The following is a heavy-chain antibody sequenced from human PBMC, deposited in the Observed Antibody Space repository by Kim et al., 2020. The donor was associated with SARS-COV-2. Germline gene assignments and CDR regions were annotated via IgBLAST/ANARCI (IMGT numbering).Heavy chain of an antibody. CDR2: ISYDGSNK. V-gene: IGHV3-30-3*01. CDR3: ARVARLQSDFDY. J-gene: IGHJ4*02. Sequence: RGSLRLSCAASGFTFSSYAMHWVRQAPGKGLEWVAVISYDGSNKYYADSVKGRFTISRDNSKNTLYLQMNSLRAEDTAVYYCARVARLQSDFDYWGQGTLVTVSS. CDR1: GFTFSSYA. D-gene: IGHD5-12*01.